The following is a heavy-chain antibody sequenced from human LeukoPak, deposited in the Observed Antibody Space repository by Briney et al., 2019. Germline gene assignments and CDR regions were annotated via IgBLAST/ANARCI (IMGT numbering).Heavy chain of an antibody. J-gene: IGHJ4*02. CDR2: IYTSGST. Sequence: SETLSLTCTVSGGSISSYYWSWIRHPPGKGLEWIGYIYTSGSTNYNPSLKSRVTISVDTSKNQFSLKLSSVTAADTAVYYCARLDGGWLDYWGQGTLVTVSS. V-gene: IGHV4-4*09. D-gene: IGHD6-19*01. CDR3: ARLDGGWLDY. CDR1: GGSISSYY.